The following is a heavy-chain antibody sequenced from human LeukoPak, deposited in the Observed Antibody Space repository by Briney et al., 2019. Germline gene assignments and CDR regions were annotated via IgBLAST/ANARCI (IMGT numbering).Heavy chain of an antibody. CDR1: GYTFTGYY. CDR2: INPSSGDT. J-gene: IGHJ4*02. CDR3: AAYDILTGQSIDY. D-gene: IGHD3-9*01. Sequence: ASVKVSCKASGYTFTGYYLHWVRQAPGQGLEWMGWINPSSGDTNYAQKFQGRVTMTRDTPISTAYMELSRLRSDDTAVYYCAAYDILTGQSIDYWGQGTLVTVSS. V-gene: IGHV1-2*02.